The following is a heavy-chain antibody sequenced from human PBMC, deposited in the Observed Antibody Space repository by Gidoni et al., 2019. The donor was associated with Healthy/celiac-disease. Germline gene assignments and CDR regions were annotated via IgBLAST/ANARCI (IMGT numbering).Heavy chain of an antibody. J-gene: IGHJ4*02. D-gene: IGHD6-13*01. V-gene: IGHV3-64D*09. CDR2: ISSNGGST. CDR1: GFTFSSYA. CDR3: VTIAAAGTLYQ. Sequence: EVQLVESGGSLVQPGASLRLSCSVFGFTFSSYAMHWVRQAPGKGLEYVSAISSNGGSTYYADSVKGRFTISRDNSKNTLYLQMSSLRAEDTAVYYCVTIAAAGTLYQWGQGTLVTVSS.